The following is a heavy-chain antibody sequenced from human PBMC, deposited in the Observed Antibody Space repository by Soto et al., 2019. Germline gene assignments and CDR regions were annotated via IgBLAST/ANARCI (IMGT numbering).Heavy chain of an antibody. CDR2: MNPNSGNT. V-gene: IGHV1-8*01. D-gene: IGHD6-13*01. J-gene: IGHJ6*02. CDR1: GYTFTSYD. CDR3: ARAMGQQLGNYYYYGMDV. Sequence: GASVKVSCKASGYTFTSYDINWVRQATGQGLEWMGWMNPNSGNTGYAQKFQGRVTMTRNTSISTAYMELSSLRSEDTAVYYCARAMGQQLGNYYYYGMDVWGQGTTVTVSS.